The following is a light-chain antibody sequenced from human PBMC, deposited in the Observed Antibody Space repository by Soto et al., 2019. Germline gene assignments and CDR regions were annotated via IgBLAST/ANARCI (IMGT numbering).Light chain of an antibody. J-gene: IGLJ1*01. CDR3: SSYTSSSTLDV. Sequence: QSALTQPASVSGSPGQSITISCTGTSSDVGGYNYVSWYQQHPGKAPKLMIYDVSNWPSGVSNRFSGSKSGNTASLTISGLQAEDEGDYYCSSYTSSSTLDVFGTGTKLTVL. CDR1: SSDVGGYNY. CDR2: DVS. V-gene: IGLV2-14*03.